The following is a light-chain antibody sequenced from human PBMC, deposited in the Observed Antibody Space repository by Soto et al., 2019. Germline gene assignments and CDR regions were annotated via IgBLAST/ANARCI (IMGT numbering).Light chain of an antibody. V-gene: IGKV1-9*01. CDR3: QQLNSYPLT. J-gene: IGKJ4*01. CDR1: QGISSY. CDR2: AAS. Sequence: IQLTQSPSSLSASVGDRVTITCRASQGISSYLAWYQQKQGKAPKLLIYAASTLQSGVPSRFSGSGSGTDFTLTFISLQPEDFATYYCQQLNSYPLTFGGGTKVDIK.